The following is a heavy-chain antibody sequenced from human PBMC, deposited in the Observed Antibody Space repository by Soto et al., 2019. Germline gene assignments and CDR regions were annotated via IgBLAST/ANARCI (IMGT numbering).Heavy chain of an antibody. J-gene: IGHJ4*02. D-gene: IGHD3-22*01. CDR1: GFTFSSYG. CDR2: IWYDGSNK. CDR3: ARDLAYYYDSSGLNFDY. Sequence: GGSLRLSCAASGFTFSSYGMHWVRQAPGKGLEWVAVIWYDGSNKYYAESVKGRFTISRDNSKNTLYLQMNSLRAEDTAVYYCARDLAYYYDSSGLNFDYWGQGTLVTVSS. V-gene: IGHV3-33*01.